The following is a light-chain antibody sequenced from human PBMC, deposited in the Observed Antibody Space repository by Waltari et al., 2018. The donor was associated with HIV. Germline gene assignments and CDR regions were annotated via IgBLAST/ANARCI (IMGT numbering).Light chain of an antibody. CDR3: AAWDDSLIGPV. V-gene: IGLV1-44*01. J-gene: IGLJ3*02. Sequence: QSVLTQPPSESGTPGQRVTISCSGSSSNIGSNTVNCYQQLPGTAPKLLIYSNNQRPSGVPDRLSGSKSGTSASLAISGLQSEDEANYYCAAWDDSLIGPVFGGGTKLTVL. CDR2: SNN. CDR1: SSNIGSNT.